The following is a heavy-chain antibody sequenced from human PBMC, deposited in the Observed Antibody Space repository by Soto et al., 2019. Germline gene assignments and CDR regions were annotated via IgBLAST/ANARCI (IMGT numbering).Heavy chain of an antibody. D-gene: IGHD2-15*01. CDR2: IYYSGST. V-gene: IGHV4-30-4*01. CDR1: GGSISSGDYY. J-gene: IGHJ6*02. Sequence: QVQLQESGPGLVKPSQTLSLTCTVSGGSISSGDYYWSWIRQPPGKGLEWIGYIYYSGSTYYNPPLHSRVTITVDTSKNQISLKLSSVTAADTAVYYCAREYCSGGSCPHVWGQGTTVTVSS. CDR3: AREYCSGGSCPHV.